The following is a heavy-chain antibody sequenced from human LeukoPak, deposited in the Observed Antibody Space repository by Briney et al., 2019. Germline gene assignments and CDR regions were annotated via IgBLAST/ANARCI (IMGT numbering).Heavy chain of an antibody. V-gene: IGHV3-48*03. CDR2: ISSNGGTI. CDR3: ARDGRSCSGGSCYPH. CDR1: GFTFSSYE. D-gene: IGHD2-15*01. J-gene: IGHJ4*02. Sequence: GGSLRLSCAASGFTFSSYEMHWVRQAPGKGLEWVSYISSNGGTIYYADSVKGRFTISRDNAKNSLYLQMNSLRAEDTAIYFCARDGRSCSGGSCYPHWGQGTLVTVSS.